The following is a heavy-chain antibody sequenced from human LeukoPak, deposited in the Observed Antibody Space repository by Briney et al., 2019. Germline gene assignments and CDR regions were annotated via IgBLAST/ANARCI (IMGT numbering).Heavy chain of an antibody. CDR2: MLDTVTT. D-gene: IGHD5-18*01. CDR3: ATIKRGNIFGYFDF. V-gene: IGHV4-59*11. Sequence: TETLSLTCAISGASMNTHYWSWIRQPPGKGLEWIGYMLDTVTTKDNPSLKSRFTLSADTSKNQFSLRLTSVTAADTAVYYCATIKRGNIFGYFDFWGQGIPVTVSS. J-gene: IGHJ4*02. CDR1: GASMNTHY.